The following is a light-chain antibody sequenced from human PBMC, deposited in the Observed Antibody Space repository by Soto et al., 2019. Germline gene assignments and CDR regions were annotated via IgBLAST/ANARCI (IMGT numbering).Light chain of an antibody. J-gene: IGLJ2*01. CDR1: SSDVGAYNS. CDR2: VVS. CDR3: RSYTSSSTLG. V-gene: IGLV2-14*01. Sequence: QSALTQPASVSESPGQSITISCTGTSSDVGAYNSVSWYQQHPGKAPKLMIYVVSNRPSGVSNRFSGSKSGNTASLTISGLQAEDEADYYCRSYTSSSTLGFGGGTKLTVL.